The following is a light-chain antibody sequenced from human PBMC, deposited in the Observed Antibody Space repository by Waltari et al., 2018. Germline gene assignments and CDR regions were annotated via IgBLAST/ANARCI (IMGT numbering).Light chain of an antibody. V-gene: IGKV3-20*01. CDR3: QQYGSSIT. Sequence: EVVLTQSPGTLSLSPGERVTLSCRASQSVSSGYLDWYQQKPAQAPRLLIYGASSRATGIPDRFSGSGSGIDFNLTISRLESEDFAMYYCQQYGSSITFGQGTRLEIK. CDR2: GAS. CDR1: QSVSSGY. J-gene: IGKJ5*01.